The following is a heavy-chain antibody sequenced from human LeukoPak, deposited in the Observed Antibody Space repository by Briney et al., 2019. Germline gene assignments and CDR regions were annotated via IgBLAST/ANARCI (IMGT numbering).Heavy chain of an antibody. J-gene: IGHJ4*02. D-gene: IGHD5-24*01. V-gene: IGHV4-59*01. Sequence: SETLSLTCTVSGGFISSYYWSWIRQPPGKGLEWIGYIYYSGSTNYNPSLKSRVTISVDTSKNQFSLKLSSVTAADTAVYYCARGDGYNYSWGQGTLVTVSS. CDR1: GGFISSYY. CDR2: IYYSGST. CDR3: ARGDGYNYS.